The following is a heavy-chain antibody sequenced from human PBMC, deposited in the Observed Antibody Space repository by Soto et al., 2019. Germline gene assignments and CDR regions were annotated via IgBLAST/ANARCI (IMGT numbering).Heavy chain of an antibody. Sequence: ASVKVSCKASGYTFTSYGISWVRQAPGQGLEWVGWISAYNGNTNYAQKLQGRVTMTTDTSTSTAYMELRSLRSDDTAVYYCARDQHGAVAGGYYYGMDVWGQGTTVTVSS. CDR3: ARDQHGAVAGGYYYGMDV. V-gene: IGHV1-18*04. D-gene: IGHD6-19*01. CDR1: GYTFTSYG. CDR2: ISAYNGNT. J-gene: IGHJ6*02.